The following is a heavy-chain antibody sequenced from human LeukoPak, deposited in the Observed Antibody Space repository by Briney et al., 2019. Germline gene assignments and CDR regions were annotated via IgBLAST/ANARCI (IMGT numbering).Heavy chain of an antibody. J-gene: IGHJ4*02. D-gene: IGHD3-22*01. CDR1: GYTFTSYG. V-gene: IGHV1-3*01. CDR2: INAGNGNT. CDR3: ARASTYYPFDY. Sequence: ASVKVSCKASGYTFTSYGISWVRQAPGQRLEWMGWINAGNGNTRYSQKFQGRVTITRDTSASTAYMELSSLRSEDTAVYYCARASTYYPFDYWGQGTLVTASS.